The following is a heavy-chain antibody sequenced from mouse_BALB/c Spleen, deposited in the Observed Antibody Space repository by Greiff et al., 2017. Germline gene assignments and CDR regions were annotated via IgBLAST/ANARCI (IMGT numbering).Heavy chain of an antibody. D-gene: IGHD2-1*01. CDR1: GFTFSSYT. CDR3: ARHEGGNYRYAMDY. Sequence: EVKLVESGGGLVQPGGSLKLSCAASGFTFSSYTMSWVRQTPEKRLEWVAYISNGGGSTYYPDTVKGRFTISRDNAKNTLYLQMSSLKSEDTAMYYCARHEGGNYRYAMDYWGQGTSVTVSS. CDR2: ISNGGGST. V-gene: IGHV5-12-2*01. J-gene: IGHJ4*01.